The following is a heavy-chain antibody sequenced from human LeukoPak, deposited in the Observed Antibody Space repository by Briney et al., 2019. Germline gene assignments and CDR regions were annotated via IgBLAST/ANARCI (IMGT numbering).Heavy chain of an antibody. D-gene: IGHD2-15*01. Sequence: PSETLSLTCTVSGGSISISNSNWWSWVRQPPGKGLEWIGEISHSGSTNYNPSLKSRVTISVDTSKNQFSLKLSSVTAADSAVYYCARGVARHWYFDLWGRGTLVTVSS. V-gene: IGHV4-4*02. CDR1: GGSISISNSNW. J-gene: IGHJ2*01. CDR2: ISHSGST. CDR3: ARGVARHWYFDL.